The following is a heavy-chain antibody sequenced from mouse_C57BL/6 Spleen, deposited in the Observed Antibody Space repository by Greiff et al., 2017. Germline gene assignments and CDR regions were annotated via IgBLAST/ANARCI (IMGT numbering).Heavy chain of an antibody. J-gene: IGHJ4*01. CDR1: GFSLTSYG. V-gene: IGHV2-5*01. Sequence: VKLMESGPGLVQPSQSLSITCTVSGFSLTSYGVHWVRQSPGKGLEWLGVIWRGRSTDYNAAFMSRLSITKDNSKSQVFFKMNSLQADDTAIYYCDKKDYREYAMDYWGQGTSVTVSS. CDR2: IWRGRST. D-gene: IGHD2-4*01. CDR3: DKKDYREYAMDY.